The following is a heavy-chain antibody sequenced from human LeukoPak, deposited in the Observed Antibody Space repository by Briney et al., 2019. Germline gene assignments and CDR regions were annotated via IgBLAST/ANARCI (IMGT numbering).Heavy chain of an antibody. D-gene: IGHD6-19*01. CDR3: ARGLFPYSSGRLNGMDV. CDR2: IWYDGSNK. J-gene: IGHJ6*02. CDR1: GFTFSSYG. V-gene: IGHV3-33*01. Sequence: GGSLRPSCAASGFTFSSYGMHWVRQAPGKGLEWVAVIWYDGSNKYYADSVKGRFTISRDNSKNTLYLQMNSLRAEDTAVYCCARGLFPYSSGRLNGMDVWGQGTTVTVSS.